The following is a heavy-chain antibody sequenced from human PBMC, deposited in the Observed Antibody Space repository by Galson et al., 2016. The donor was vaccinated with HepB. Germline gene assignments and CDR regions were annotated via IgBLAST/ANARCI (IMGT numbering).Heavy chain of an antibody. J-gene: IGHJ4*02. CDR2: IWYDGSNK. D-gene: IGHD2-21*01. CDR3: ARGAAYDY. CDR1: GFTFSTYG. V-gene: IGHV3-33*01. Sequence: SLRLSCAASGFTFSTYGMHWVRQAPGKGLEWVAVIWYDGSNKYYVDSVKGRFTISRDNSKDTLYLQMNSLRAEDTAVYYCARGAAYDYWGQGTLVTVSS.